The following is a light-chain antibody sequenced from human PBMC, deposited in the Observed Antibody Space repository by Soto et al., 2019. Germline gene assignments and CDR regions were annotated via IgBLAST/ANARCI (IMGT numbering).Light chain of an antibody. Sequence: QSALTQPASVSGSPGQSITISCTGTSRDVGGYNYVSWYQQQPGKAPKVMIYEVNNRPSGVSDRFSGSKSGNTASLTISGLQGEDEAVYFCSSYTGSSTLGEMFGGGTKMTVL. V-gene: IGLV2-14*01. CDR2: EVN. J-gene: IGLJ3*02. CDR1: SRDVGGYNY. CDR3: SSYTGSSTLGEM.